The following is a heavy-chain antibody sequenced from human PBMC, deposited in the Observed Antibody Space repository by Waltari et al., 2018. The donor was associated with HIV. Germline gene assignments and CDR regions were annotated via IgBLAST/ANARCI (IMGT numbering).Heavy chain of an antibody. D-gene: IGHD3-3*01. J-gene: IGHJ4*02. V-gene: IGHV1-8*02. CDR3: TKGRRGALFGDE. CDR1: RYTSIDFD. CDR2: MNPDNGDA. Sequence: QVQLVQSGAEIKKPRASVKVSCKASRYTSIDFDINWVRRPPGRGLEWVGWMNPDNGDAGYGHKFKGRFSLTRDTATDTAYMDVTNLKSEDTAIYYCTKGRRGALFGDEWGQGTLVTVSS.